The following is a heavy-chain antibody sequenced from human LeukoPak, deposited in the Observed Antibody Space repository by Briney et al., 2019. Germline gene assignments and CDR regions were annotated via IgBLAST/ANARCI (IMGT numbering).Heavy chain of an antibody. CDR1: GGSISSSSYY. CDR2: IYYSGST. CDR3: ARLAKMGLYYYGSGRGLFDY. J-gene: IGHJ4*02. Sequence: SETLSLTCTVSGGSISSSSYYWGWIRQPPGKGLEWIGSIYYSGSTYYNPSLKSRVTISVDTSKNQFSLKLSSVTAADTAVYYCARLAKMGLYYYGSGRGLFDYWGQGTLVTVSS. D-gene: IGHD3-10*01. V-gene: IGHV4-39*01.